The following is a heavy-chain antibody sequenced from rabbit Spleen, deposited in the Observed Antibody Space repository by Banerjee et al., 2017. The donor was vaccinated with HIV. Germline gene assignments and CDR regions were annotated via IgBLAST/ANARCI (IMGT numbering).Heavy chain of an antibody. CDR1: GFSFNSGYD. V-gene: IGHV1S7*01. CDR3: ARGGGL. Sequence: QLEESGGGLVKPEGSLKLSCKASGFSFNSGYDMCWVRQAPGKGLEWIGYIDPLFGSAYYASWVNGRFSISRENTQNTVSLQLNSLTAADTATYFCARGGGLWGPGTLVTVS. J-gene: IGHJ4*01. CDR2: IDPLFGSA.